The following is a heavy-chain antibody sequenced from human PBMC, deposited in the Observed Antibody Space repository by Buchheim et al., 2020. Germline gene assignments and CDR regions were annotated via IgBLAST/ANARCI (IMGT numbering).Heavy chain of an antibody. CDR2: ISSSSSTI. Sequence: EVQLVESGGGLVQPGGSLRFSCAASGFTFSSYSMNWVRQAPGKGLEWVSYISSSSSTIYYAASVKGRFTISRDNAKNSLYLQMNSLRAEDTAVYYCARGWYYDFWSGYFIPSDWFDPWGQGTL. CDR1: GFTFSSYS. CDR3: ARGWYYDFWSGYFIPSDWFDP. D-gene: IGHD3-3*01. V-gene: IGHV3-48*01. J-gene: IGHJ5*02.